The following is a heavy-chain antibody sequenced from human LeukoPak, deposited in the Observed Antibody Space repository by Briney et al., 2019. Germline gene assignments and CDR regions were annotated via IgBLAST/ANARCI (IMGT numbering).Heavy chain of an antibody. CDR1: GFTFSSYS. Sequence: PGGSLRLSCAASGFTFSSYSMNWVRQAPGKGLEWVSYISSSSSTIYYADSVKGRFTISRDDAKNSLYLQMNSLRAEDTAVYYCARETSTLYSSGWYWFDPWGQGTLVTVSS. J-gene: IGHJ5*02. CDR3: ARETSTLYSSGWYWFDP. D-gene: IGHD6-19*01. V-gene: IGHV3-48*04. CDR2: ISSSSSTI.